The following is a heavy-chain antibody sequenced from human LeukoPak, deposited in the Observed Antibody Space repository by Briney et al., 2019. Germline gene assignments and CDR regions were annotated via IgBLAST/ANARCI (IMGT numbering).Heavy chain of an antibody. J-gene: IGHJ5*02. CDR3: ARDSYGYGFDP. CDR2: IYYSGST. CDR1: GGSISSYY. V-gene: IGHV4-59*01. Sequence: SETLSLTCTVSGGSISSYYWSRIRQPPGKGLEWIGYIYYSGSTNYNPSLKSRVTISVDTSKNQFSLKLSSVTAADTAVYYCARDSYGYGFDPWGQGTLVTVSS. D-gene: IGHD1-26*01.